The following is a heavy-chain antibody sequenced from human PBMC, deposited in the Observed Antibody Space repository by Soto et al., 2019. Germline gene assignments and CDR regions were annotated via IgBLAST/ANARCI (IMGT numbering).Heavy chain of an antibody. V-gene: IGHV3-13*05. J-gene: IGHJ6*02. CDR2: ISAAGDP. CDR1: GFTFRNYD. CDR3: ARTDRDFYGLDV. Sequence: EVQLVESGGGLVQPGGSLRLSCEASGFTFRNYDMHWVRQGTGKGLEWVSGISAAGDPDYADSVEGRFTISRENAQNSFFLQMNSRSVGDTAVYYCARTDRDFYGLDVCGQGTTVIVS.